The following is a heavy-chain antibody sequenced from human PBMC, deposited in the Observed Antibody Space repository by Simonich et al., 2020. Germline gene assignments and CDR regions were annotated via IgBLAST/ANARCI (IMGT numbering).Heavy chain of an antibody. CDR1: GYTFTGYY. CDR3: ARGRIAAAGTYYYYYMDV. Sequence: QVQLVQSGAEVKKPGASVKVSCKASGYTFTGYYMHWAEQAPGQALDGMGRINPNSGGKTYAQKFQGRVTKTRDTSSSTAYMERSRLRSDDTAVYYCARGRIAAAGTYYYYYMDVWGKGTTVTVSS. J-gene: IGHJ6*03. D-gene: IGHD6-13*01. CDR2: INPNSGGK. V-gene: IGHV1-2*02.